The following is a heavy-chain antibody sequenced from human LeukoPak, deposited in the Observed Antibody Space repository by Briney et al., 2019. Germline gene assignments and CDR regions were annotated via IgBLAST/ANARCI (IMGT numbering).Heavy chain of an antibody. Sequence: GASVKVSCKASGYTFTDYFIQWVRQAPGQGLEWMGWTIPKSGVTYYAQKFQGRVTMTRDTSISTAYMELSRLTSDDTAVYYCARETAAAGNYWFDPWGQGTLVTVSS. CDR3: ARETAAAGNYWFDP. CDR1: GYTFTDYF. V-gene: IGHV1-2*02. D-gene: IGHD6-13*01. J-gene: IGHJ5*02. CDR2: TIPKSGVT.